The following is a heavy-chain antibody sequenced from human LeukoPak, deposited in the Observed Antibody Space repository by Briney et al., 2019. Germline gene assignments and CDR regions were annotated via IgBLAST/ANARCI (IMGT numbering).Heavy chain of an antibody. CDR1: GFTVSSNY. Sequence: PGGSLRLSCAASGFTVSSNYMSWVRQAPGKGLEWASVIYSGGSTYYADSVKGRFTVSRDSSKNTLYLQMNSLRAEDTAMYYCARDRATYGMDVWGQGTTVTVSS. J-gene: IGHJ6*02. CDR3: ARDRATYGMDV. CDR2: IYSGGST. D-gene: IGHD5-12*01. V-gene: IGHV3-53*01.